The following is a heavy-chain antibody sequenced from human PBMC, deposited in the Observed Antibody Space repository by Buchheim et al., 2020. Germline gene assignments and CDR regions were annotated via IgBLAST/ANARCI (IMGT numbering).Heavy chain of an antibody. Sequence: EVQLVESGGGLVQPGGSLTVSCAASGFTFSNYWMNWVRQAPGKGLEWVANIKQDGSEKNYVDSVEGRFTISRDNGDNSIYLEVSSLRVEDTGVYYCARGSTTVTAKGYFDYWGQGAL. CDR3: ARGSTTVTAKGYFDY. J-gene: IGHJ4*02. V-gene: IGHV3-7*03. CDR2: IKQDGSEK. CDR1: GFTFSNYW. D-gene: IGHD4-17*01.